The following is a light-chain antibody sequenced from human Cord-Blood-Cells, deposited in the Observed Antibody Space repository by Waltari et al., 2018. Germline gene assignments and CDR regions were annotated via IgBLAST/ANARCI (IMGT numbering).Light chain of an antibody. CDR2: DAS. J-gene: IGKJ2*03. Sequence: DIQMTQSPSSLSASVGDRVTITCQASQDISNYLNWYQQKPGKAPKLLIYDASNLETGVPSRFSGSGSGADFTFTISSLQPEDIATYYCQQYDNLPYSFNDATKLEI. V-gene: IGKV1-33*01. CDR3: QQYDNLPYS. CDR1: QDISNY.